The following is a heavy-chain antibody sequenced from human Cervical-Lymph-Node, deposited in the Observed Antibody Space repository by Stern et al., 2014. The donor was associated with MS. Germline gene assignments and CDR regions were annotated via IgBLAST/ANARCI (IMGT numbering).Heavy chain of an antibody. Sequence: EVHLVESGGGLVQPGGSLRLSCAASGFTFSDHGMPWIRQAPGKGLPWVSLVSGSAGTTYYADSVKGRFTISRDNSKNTLYLQMNSLRAEDTAVYYCAKLPTRDGYNYADYWGQGTLVTVSS. J-gene: IGHJ4*02. CDR1: GFTFSDHG. CDR3: AKLPTRDGYNYADY. CDR2: VSGSAGTT. V-gene: IGHV3-23*04. D-gene: IGHD5-24*01.